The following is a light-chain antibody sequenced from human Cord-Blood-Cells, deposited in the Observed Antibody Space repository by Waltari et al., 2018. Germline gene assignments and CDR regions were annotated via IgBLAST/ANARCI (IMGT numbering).Light chain of an antibody. CDR1: SSDVGSYNL. CDR2: EGS. Sequence: QSALTQPAPVSASPGQSSPIYCTGTSSDVGSYNLVSWYQQHPGKAPKLMSYEGSKRPSGVSIRFSGSKSGNTASLTISGLQAEDEADYYCCSYAGSSTWVFGGGTKLTVL. V-gene: IGLV2-23*01. CDR3: CSYAGSSTWV. J-gene: IGLJ3*02.